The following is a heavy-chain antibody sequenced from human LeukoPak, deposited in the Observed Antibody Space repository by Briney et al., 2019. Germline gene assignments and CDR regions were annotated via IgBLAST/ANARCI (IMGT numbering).Heavy chain of an antibody. J-gene: IGHJ5*02. CDR1: GFTFNNYA. CDR2: ISGSDDNT. Sequence: GGSLRLSCAASGFTFNNYAMSWVRQAPGKGLEWVSTISGSDDNTYYADSVKGRFTISRDNSKNTLYLQMNSLRAEDTAVYYCAKDVERFGGDYAAWGQGTLVTVSS. CDR3: AKDVERFGGDYAA. D-gene: IGHD4-17*01. V-gene: IGHV3-23*01.